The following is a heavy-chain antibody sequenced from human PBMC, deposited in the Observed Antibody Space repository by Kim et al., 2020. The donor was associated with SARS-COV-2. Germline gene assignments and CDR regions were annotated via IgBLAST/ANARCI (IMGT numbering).Heavy chain of an antibody. J-gene: IGHJ5*02. V-gene: IGHV1-18*01. D-gene: IGHD2-8*01. CDR3: ARSSNGVFRGGWFDP. CDR1: GYTFSSYG. CDR2: ISAYNGNT. Sequence: ASVKVSCKASGYTFSSYGISWVRQAPGQGLEWMGWISAYNGNTKYAQKLQGRVTMTTDTSTSTAYMELRSLRSDDTAVYYCARSSNGVFRGGWFDPWGQGTLVTVSS.